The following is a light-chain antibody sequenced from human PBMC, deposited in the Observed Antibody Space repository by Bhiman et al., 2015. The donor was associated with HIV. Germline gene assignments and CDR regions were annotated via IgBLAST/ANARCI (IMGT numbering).Light chain of an antibody. V-gene: IGLV3-25*03. CDR3: HSADNRGTGV. CDR2: QDS. Sequence: SYELTQPPSVSVSPGQTARITCSGDTLPQQYTYWYQQRPGQAPMLVIYQDSERPSGIPERFSASTSGTTVTLTVSGVQAEDEADYYCHSADNRGTGVFGGGTELTVL. CDR1: TLPQQY. J-gene: IGLJ2*01.